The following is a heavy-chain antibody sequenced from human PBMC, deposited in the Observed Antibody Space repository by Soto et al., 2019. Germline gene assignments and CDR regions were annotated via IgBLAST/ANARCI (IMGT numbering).Heavy chain of an antibody. CDR1: GYSFTSYW. CDR2: IDPSDSYT. V-gene: IGHV5-10-1*01. CDR3: ARQAPRHYYYGMDV. Sequence: GESLKISYKASGYSFTSYWISWVRQMPGKGLEWMGRIDPSDSYTNYSPSFQGHVTISADKSISTAYLQWSSLKASDTAMYYCARQAPRHYYYGMDVWGQGTTVTVSS. J-gene: IGHJ6*02.